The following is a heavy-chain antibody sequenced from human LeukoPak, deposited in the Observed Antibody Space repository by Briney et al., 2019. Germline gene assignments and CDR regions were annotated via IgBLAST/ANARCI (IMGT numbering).Heavy chain of an antibody. J-gene: IGHJ4*02. D-gene: IGHD5-18*01. CDR1: GGSFSGYY. CDR2: INHSGST. Sequence: ASETLSLTCAVYGGSFSGYYWSWIRQPPGKGLEWIGEINHSGSTNYNPPLKSRVTISVDTSKNQFSLKLSSVTAADTAVYYCARGLARTSMVTRGGVRFDYWGQGTLVTVSS. V-gene: IGHV4-34*01. CDR3: ARGLARTSMVTRGGVRFDY.